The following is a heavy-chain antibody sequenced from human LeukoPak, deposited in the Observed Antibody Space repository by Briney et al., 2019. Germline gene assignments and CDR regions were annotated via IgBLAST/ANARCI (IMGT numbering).Heavy chain of an antibody. Sequence: GGSLRLSCAASGFTFSSYGMHWVRQAPGKGLEWVAVISYDGSNKYYADSVKGRFTISRDNSKNTLYPQMNSLRAEDTAVYYCASNHNDIVVVTAPVFDYWGQGTLVTVSS. CDR1: GFTFSSYG. CDR2: ISYDGSNK. J-gene: IGHJ4*02. V-gene: IGHV3-30*03. D-gene: IGHD2-21*02. CDR3: ASNHNDIVVVTAPVFDY.